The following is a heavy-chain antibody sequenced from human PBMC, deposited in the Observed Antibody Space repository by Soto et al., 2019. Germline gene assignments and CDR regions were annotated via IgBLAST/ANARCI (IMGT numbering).Heavy chain of an antibody. Sequence: ASVKVSCKASGYTFTSYVISWVRQAPGQGLEWMGWISAYNGNTNYAQKLQGRVTMTTDTSTSTAYMELRSLRSDDTAVYYCARVVTIVGVVTSPHYGMDVWGQGNTVTVS. J-gene: IGHJ6*02. CDR1: GYTFTSYV. CDR2: ISAYNGNT. V-gene: IGHV1-18*01. CDR3: ARVVTIVGVVTSPHYGMDV. D-gene: IGHD3-3*01.